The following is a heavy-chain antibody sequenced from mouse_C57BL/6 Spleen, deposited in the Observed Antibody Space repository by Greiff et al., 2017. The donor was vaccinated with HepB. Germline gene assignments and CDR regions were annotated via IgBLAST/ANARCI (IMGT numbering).Heavy chain of an antibody. CDR1: GYTFTSYG. V-gene: IGHV1-81*01. J-gene: IGHJ4*01. CDR3: ARSDRVYAMDY. D-gene: IGHD2-14*01. Sequence: QVQLQQSGAELARPGASVKLSCKASGYTFTSYGISWVKQRTGQGLEWIGEIYPRSGNTYYNEKLKGKATLTADKSSSTAYMELRSLTSEDSAVYFCARSDRVYAMDYWGQGTSVTVSS. CDR2: IYPRSGNT.